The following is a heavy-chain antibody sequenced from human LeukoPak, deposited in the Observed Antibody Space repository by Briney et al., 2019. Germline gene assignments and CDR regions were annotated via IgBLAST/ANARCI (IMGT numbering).Heavy chain of an antibody. CDR3: AKATSPVQSRNWFDA. CDR1: GFPFSDYG. CDR2: ISHDGSNK. J-gene: IGHJ5*02. Sequence: PGTSLRLSCAASGFPFSDYGMYWVRQAPGKGLEWLAVISHDGSNKYYADSVKGRFTVSRDSSKNTLYLQMNRLRAEDTAVYYCAKATSPVQSRNWFDAWGQGTLVTVSS. D-gene: IGHD6-13*01. V-gene: IGHV3-30*18.